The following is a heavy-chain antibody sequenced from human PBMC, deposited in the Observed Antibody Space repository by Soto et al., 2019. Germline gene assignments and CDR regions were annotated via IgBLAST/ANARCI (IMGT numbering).Heavy chain of an antibody. CDR2: IIPIFGTA. J-gene: IGHJ6*02. Sequence: GASVKVSCKASGGTFSSYAISWVRQAPGQGLEWMGGIIPIFGTANYAQKFQGRVTITADESTSTAYMELSSLRSEDTAVYYCARVSVVTAIMYYYYYGMDVWGQGTTVTVSS. CDR1: GGTFSSYA. CDR3: ARVSVVTAIMYYYYYGMDV. V-gene: IGHV1-69*13. D-gene: IGHD2-21*02.